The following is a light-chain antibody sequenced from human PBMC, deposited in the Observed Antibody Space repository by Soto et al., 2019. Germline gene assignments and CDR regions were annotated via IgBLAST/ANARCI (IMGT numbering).Light chain of an antibody. J-gene: IGKJ2*01. CDR1: QSVSSSY. CDR3: QQYGGSPPYT. V-gene: IGKV3-20*01. Sequence: EIVLTQSPGTLSLSPGERATLSCRASQSVSSSYLAWYRQKPGQAPRLLIYGASSRATGIPDRSSGSGSGTDFTLTISRLEPEDFAVYYCQQYGGSPPYTFGQGTKLEIK. CDR2: GAS.